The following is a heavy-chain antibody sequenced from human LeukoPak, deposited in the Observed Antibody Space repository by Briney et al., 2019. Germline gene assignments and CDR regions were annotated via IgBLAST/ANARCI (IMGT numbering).Heavy chain of an antibody. D-gene: IGHD1-20*01. CDR2: XNPNSGGT. CDR3: AGLPRYNWNEPLDY. CDR1: GYTFTDYY. V-gene: IGHV1-2*02. J-gene: IGHJ4*02. Sequence: ASVKVSCKASGYTFTDYYMHWVRQAPGQGLEXXXXXNPNSGGTKYAQKFQGRVTMTRDTSINTAYMELSRLTYEDTAVYYCAGLPRYNWNEPLDYWGQGTLVTVSS.